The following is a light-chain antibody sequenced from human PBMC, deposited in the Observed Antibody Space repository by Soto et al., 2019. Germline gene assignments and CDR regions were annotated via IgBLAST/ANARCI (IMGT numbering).Light chain of an antibody. CDR2: QDS. CDR1: KLGDNY. Sequence: SYELTQPPSVSVSPGQTASITCSGDKLGDNYACWYQQKPGQSPVLVIYQDSKRPSGTPERFSGSNSGNTATLTISGTQAMDEADYYCQAWDSSTVVFGGGTKVTVL. CDR3: QAWDSSTVV. J-gene: IGLJ2*01. V-gene: IGLV3-1*01.